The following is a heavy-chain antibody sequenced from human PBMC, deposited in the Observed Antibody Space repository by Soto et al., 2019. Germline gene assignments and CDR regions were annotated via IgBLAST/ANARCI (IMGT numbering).Heavy chain of an antibody. CDR1: GYIFSKYW. Sequence: PGESLKISCKGSGYIFSKYWIGWVRQMPGKGLEWMGIIYPGDSDTRYSPSFQGQVTISADKSITTAYLQWRSLKASDTAIYYCVVYSSSSGRHFDYWGQGTLVTVSS. V-gene: IGHV5-51*01. CDR3: VVYSSSSGRHFDY. CDR2: IYPGDSDT. J-gene: IGHJ4*02. D-gene: IGHD6-6*01.